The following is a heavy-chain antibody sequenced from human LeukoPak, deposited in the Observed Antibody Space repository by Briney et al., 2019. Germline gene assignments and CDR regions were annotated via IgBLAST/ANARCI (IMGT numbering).Heavy chain of an antibody. CDR1: GGTFSSYA. D-gene: IGHD3-9*01. J-gene: IGHJ6*04. V-gene: IGHV1-69*05. CDR3: ARGTHYDILLDV. Sequence: GASVKVSCKASGGTFSSYAISWVRQAPGQGLEWMGGIIPIFGTANYAQKFQGRVTITTDESTSTAYMELSSLRSEDTAVYYCARGTHYDILLDVWGKGTTVTVSS. CDR2: IIPIFGTA.